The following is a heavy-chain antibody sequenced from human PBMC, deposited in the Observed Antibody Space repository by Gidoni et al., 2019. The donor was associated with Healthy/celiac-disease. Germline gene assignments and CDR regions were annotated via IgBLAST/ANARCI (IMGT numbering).Heavy chain of an antibody. CDR3: ASSDCSSTSCQYNWFDP. Sequence: QVQLVQSGAEVKKPGSSVKVSCKASGGTFSSYAISWVRQAPGQGLEWMGGIIPIVGTANYAQKFQGRVTITADESTSTAYMELSSLRSEDTAVYYCASSDCSSTSCQYNWFDPWGQGTLVTVSS. V-gene: IGHV1-69*01. J-gene: IGHJ5*02. CDR2: IIPIVGTA. D-gene: IGHD2-2*01. CDR1: GGTFSSYA.